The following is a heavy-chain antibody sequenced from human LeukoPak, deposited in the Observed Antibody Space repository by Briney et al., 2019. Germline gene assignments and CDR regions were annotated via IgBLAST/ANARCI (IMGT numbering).Heavy chain of an antibody. D-gene: IGHD5-24*01. J-gene: IGHJ4*02. Sequence: PSETLSLTCTVSGGSISSYYWSWIRQPPGKGLEWIGPIYYSGSTNYNPSLKSRVTISLDTSKNQFSLKLSSVTAADTAVYYCARGRWLQLPDYWGQGTLVTVSS. CDR3: ARGRWLQLPDY. CDR2: IYYSGST. CDR1: GGSISSYY. V-gene: IGHV4-59*01.